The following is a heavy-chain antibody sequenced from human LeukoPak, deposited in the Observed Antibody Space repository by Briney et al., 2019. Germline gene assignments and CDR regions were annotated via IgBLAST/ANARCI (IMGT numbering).Heavy chain of an antibody. D-gene: IGHD4-17*01. Sequence: SETLSLTCTVSGGSISSGGYYWSWIRQHPGKGLEWIGYIYYSGSAYYNPSLKSRVTISVDTSKNQFSLKVSSVTAADTAMYYCARGSILTTVTTSGLNYFDYWGQGTLVTVSS. CDR3: ARGSILTTVTTSGLNYFDY. V-gene: IGHV4-30-4*08. CDR1: GGSISSGGYY. CDR2: IYYSGSA. J-gene: IGHJ4*02.